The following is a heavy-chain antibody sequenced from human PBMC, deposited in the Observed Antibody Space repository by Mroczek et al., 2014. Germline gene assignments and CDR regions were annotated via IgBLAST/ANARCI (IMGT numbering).Heavy chain of an antibody. CDR1: GGSISSYY. D-gene: IGHD3-22*01. J-gene: IGHJ4*02. Sequence: VQLVETGPGLVKPSETLSLTCTVSGGSISSYYWSWIRQPPGKGLEWIGYIYYSGSTNYNPSLKSRVTISVDTSKNQFSLKLSSVTAADTAVYYCARWSSGYYFDYWGQGTLVTVSS. V-gene: IGHV4-59*01. CDR3: ARWSSGYYFDY. CDR2: IYYSGST.